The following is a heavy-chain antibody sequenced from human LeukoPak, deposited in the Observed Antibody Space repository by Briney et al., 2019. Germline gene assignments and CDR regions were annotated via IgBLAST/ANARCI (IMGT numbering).Heavy chain of an antibody. CDR2: IKSRISGGTT. Sequence: GSLRLSCAASGFTFSNAWIRWVRQAPGKGLEWVGRIKSRISGGTTDYAAPVKGRFTISRDDSKNTLYLQMNSLKTEDTAVYYCLWDDTASGDYWGQGTLVTVSS. CDR1: GFTFSNAW. V-gene: IGHV3-15*01. CDR3: LWDDTASGDY. J-gene: IGHJ4*02. D-gene: IGHD1-26*01.